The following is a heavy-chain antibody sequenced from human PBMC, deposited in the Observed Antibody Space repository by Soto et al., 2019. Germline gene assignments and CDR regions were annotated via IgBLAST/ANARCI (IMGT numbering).Heavy chain of an antibody. V-gene: IGHV1-58*01. CDR1: GFRFTSSS. CDR3: AAGYSSGYYGG. J-gene: IGHJ4*02. CDR2: LTVGTGNT. D-gene: IGHD3-22*01. Sequence: QLRLVQSGPEVKKPGTSVKVSCKASGFRFTSSSVQWVRQARGQRLEWIGWLTVGTGNTNFAQKFQERVTITRVMSTSTAYMELSNLRSEDAAVYYCAAGYSSGYYGGRGQGTQVTVSS.